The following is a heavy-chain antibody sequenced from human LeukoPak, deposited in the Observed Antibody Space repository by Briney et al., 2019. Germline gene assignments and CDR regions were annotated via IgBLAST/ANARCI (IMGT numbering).Heavy chain of an antibody. J-gene: IGHJ1*01. V-gene: IGHV3-74*01. CDR2: INGDGSTT. CDR3: ATGNYYDSRGYYTFGY. D-gene: IGHD3-22*01. CDR1: GFTFGKYW. Sequence: WGSLRLSCAASGFTFGKYWMHWDRQVPGKGLVWVSLINGDGSTTNYADFVKGRFTISRDNAKNTLSLQVNSLRAEDTAVYYCATGNYYDSRGYYTFGYWGQGTLVTVSS.